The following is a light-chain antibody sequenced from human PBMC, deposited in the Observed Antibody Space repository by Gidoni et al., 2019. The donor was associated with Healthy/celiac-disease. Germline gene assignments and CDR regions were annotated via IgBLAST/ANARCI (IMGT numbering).Light chain of an antibody. CDR3: ATWDDSLNGWV. CDR1: RSNIGGNI. J-gene: IGLJ3*02. V-gene: IGLV1-44*01. Sequence: QSAVTQPPSASVTPGQRVTISCSGSRSNIGGNIGNWYQQVPGTAPKLRIYTNNQRPSGVPDRFSGAKSGTSASLAISGLQSEDEADYYCATWDDSLNGWVFGGGTKLTVL. CDR2: TNN.